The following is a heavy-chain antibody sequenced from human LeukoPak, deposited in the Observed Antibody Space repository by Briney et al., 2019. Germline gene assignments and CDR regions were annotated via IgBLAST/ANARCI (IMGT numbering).Heavy chain of an antibody. Sequence: GGSLRLSCAASGFTFSSYEMNWVRQAPGKGLEWVSYISSSGSTIYYADSVKGRFTISRDNAKNSLYLQMNSLRAEDTAVYYCARGRDIVVGAFDAFDIWGQGTMVTVSS. CDR3: ARGRDIVVGAFDAFDI. CDR2: ISSSGSTI. D-gene: IGHD2-21*01. V-gene: IGHV3-48*03. J-gene: IGHJ3*02. CDR1: GFTFSSYE.